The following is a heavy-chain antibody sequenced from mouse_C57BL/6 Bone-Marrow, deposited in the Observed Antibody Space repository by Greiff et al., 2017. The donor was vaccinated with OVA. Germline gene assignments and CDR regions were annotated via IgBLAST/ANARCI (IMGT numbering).Heavy chain of an antibody. CDR2: IYPYNGVS. J-gene: IGHJ2*01. D-gene: IGHD1-1*01. Sequence: VQLQQSGPELVKPGASVKISCKASGYSFTGYYMHWVKQSHGNILDWIGYIYPYNGVSSYNQKFKGKATLTVDKSSSTAYMELRSLTSEDSAVYDCARSMYYYGSRRYYFDYWGQGTTLTVSS. CDR3: ARSMYYYGSRRYYFDY. CDR1: GYSFTGYY. V-gene: IGHV1-31*01.